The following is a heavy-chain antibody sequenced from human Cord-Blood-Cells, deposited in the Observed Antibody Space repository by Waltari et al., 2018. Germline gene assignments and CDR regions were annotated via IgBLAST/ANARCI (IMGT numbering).Heavy chain of an antibody. CDR2: IIPIFGTA. CDR1: GGPFSRSA. D-gene: IGHD6-6*01. V-gene: IGHV1-69*12. Sequence: VQLVQSGAEVKKPGSSVKVSCQASGGPFSRSAISWVRQAPGQGLEWMGGIIPIFGTANYAQKFQGRVTITADESTSTAYMELSSLRSEDTAVYYCARDSGLSPYSSSSYPFDYWGQGTLVTVSS. CDR3: ARDSGLSPYSSSSYPFDY. J-gene: IGHJ4*02.